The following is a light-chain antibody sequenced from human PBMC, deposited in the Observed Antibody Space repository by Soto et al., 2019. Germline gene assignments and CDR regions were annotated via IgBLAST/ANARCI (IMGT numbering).Light chain of an antibody. CDR3: QQYGSSPQT. CDR1: QSVSSY. Sequence: EIVMTQSPATLSVSPGERATLSCRASQSVSSYLAWYQQKPGQAPRLLICGASSRATGIPDRFSGSGSGTDFTLTISRLEPEDFAVYYCQQYGSSPQTFGQGTKVDIK. J-gene: IGKJ1*01. CDR2: GAS. V-gene: IGKV3-20*01.